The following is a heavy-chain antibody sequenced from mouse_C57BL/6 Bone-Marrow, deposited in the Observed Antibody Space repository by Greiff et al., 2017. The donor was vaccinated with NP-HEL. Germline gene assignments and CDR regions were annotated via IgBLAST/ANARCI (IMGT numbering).Heavy chain of an antibody. CDR3: AIYSNYDPYAMDY. CDR1: GFTFSDYG. V-gene: IGHV5-17*01. Sequence: EVQLVESGGGLVKPGGSLKLSCAASGFTFSDYGMHWVRQAPEKGLEWVAYISSGSSTIYYADTVKGRFTISRDNAKNTLFLQMTSLRSEDTAMYYCAIYSNYDPYAMDYWGQGTSVTVSS. CDR2: ISSGSSTI. D-gene: IGHD2-5*01. J-gene: IGHJ4*01.